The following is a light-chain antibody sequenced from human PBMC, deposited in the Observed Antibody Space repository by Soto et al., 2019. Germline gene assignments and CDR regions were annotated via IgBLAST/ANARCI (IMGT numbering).Light chain of an antibody. V-gene: IGLV2-14*01. CDR3: CSYAGSYLWV. Sequence: QSPLTQPASVSGSPGQSITISCTGTSSDVGGYNYVSWYQQHPGKAPKLMIYDVSNRPSGVSNRFSGSKSGNTASLTISGLQAEDEADYYCCSYAGSYLWVFGGGTKLTVL. CDR2: DVS. CDR1: SSDVGGYNY. J-gene: IGLJ3*02.